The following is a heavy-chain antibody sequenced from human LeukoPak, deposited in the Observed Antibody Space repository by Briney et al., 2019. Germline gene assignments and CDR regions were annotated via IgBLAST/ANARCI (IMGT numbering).Heavy chain of an antibody. CDR2: ISYDGSNE. V-gene: IGHV3-30*04. Sequence: GGSLRLSCAASGFTFSSYVMHWVRQAPGKGLEWVAIISYDGSNEYYADSVKGRFTISRDNSKNTLYLQMNSLRAEDTAIYYCAKNGDRGAYCSGGSCYPYYYYNMDVWGKGTTVTISS. CDR1: GFTFSSYV. D-gene: IGHD2-15*01. J-gene: IGHJ6*03. CDR3: AKNGDRGAYCSGGSCYPYYYYNMDV.